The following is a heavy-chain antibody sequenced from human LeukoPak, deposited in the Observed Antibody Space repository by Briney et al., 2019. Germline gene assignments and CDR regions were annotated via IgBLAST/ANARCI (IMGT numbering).Heavy chain of an antibody. J-gene: IGHJ4*02. CDR2: ISADSGNT. D-gene: IGHD2-15*01. V-gene: IGHV1-18*01. CDR1: GYTFTDNG. CDR3: AREVVAATGFDY. Sequence: ASVKVSCKASGYTFTDNGISWVRQAPGEGLEWMGWISADSGNTKYAQKFQGRVTMTRDTSISTAYMELSRLRSDDTAVYYCAREVVAATGFDYWGQGTLVTVSS.